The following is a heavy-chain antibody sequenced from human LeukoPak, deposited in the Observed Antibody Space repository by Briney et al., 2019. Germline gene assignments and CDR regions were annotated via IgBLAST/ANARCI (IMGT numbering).Heavy chain of an antibody. CDR1: GGSISSSSYY. Sequence: SETLSLTCTVSGGSISSSSYYWGWIRQPPGKGLEWIGTIYYSGSTYYNPSLKSRVTISVDTSKNQFSLRLISVTAADTAVYYCARLSIAVAGRGFDPWGQGTLVTV. CDR2: IYYSGST. J-gene: IGHJ5*02. CDR3: ARLSIAVAGRGFDP. V-gene: IGHV4-39*01. D-gene: IGHD6-19*01.